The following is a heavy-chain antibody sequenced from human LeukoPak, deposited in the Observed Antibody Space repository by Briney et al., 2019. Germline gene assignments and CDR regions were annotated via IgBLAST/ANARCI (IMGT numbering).Heavy chain of an antibody. CDR2: ISAYNGNT. V-gene: IGHV1-18*01. D-gene: IGHD2-2*02. CDR1: GYTFTSYG. CDR3: STQVVPAAIIGRSLAVRYYFDH. Sequence: ASVKVSCKASGYTFTSYGISWVRQAPGQGLEWMGWISAYNGNTNYAQKRQGRVTMTTDTSTSTAYLGLRSLRSDDTAVYDTSTQVVPAAIIGRSLAVRYYFDHWGQGTLVTVSS. J-gene: IGHJ4*02.